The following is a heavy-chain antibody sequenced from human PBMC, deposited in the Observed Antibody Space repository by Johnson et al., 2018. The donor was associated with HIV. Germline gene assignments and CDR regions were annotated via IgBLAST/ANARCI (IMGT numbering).Heavy chain of an antibody. V-gene: IGHV3-30*02. CDR2: IRYDGSNN. Sequence: QVQLVESGGGVVQPGGSLRLSCAASGFTFSSYGMHWVRQAPGKGLEWVAFIRYDGSNNYYADSVKGRFTISRDNSKNTLYLQMNSLRAEDTAVYYCATDLRITGSCWDIWGQGTMVTVSS. D-gene: IGHD1-14*01. CDR3: ATDLRITGSCWDI. J-gene: IGHJ3*02. CDR1: GFTFSSYG.